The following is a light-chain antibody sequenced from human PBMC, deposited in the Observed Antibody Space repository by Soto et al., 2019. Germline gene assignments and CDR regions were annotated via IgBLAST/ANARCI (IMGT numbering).Light chain of an antibody. CDR3: QQYNSYWT. J-gene: IGKJ1*01. CDR2: HAS. Sequence: DIKMTQSPSTLSATVGDRVTITCRASQSISTWLAWYQQKPGRAPKLLIYHASSLESWVPSRFSGSGSGTEFTLTISSLQPDDFATYYCQQYNSYWTFGQGSKV. V-gene: IGKV1-5*01. CDR1: QSISTW.